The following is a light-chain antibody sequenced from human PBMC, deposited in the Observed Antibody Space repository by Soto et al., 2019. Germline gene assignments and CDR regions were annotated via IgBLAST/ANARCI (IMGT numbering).Light chain of an antibody. CDR3: QQYHTWPIT. CDR1: QTISSRY. Sequence: EIVLAQSPGTLSLSPGERATLSCRASQTISSRYLTWYQQKSGQVPRLLISGASTGATGIPARFSGSGSGTEFTLTISSLQSEDCAIYYCQQYHTWPITFGGGTKVDIK. J-gene: IGKJ4*01. V-gene: IGKV3-15*01. CDR2: GAS.